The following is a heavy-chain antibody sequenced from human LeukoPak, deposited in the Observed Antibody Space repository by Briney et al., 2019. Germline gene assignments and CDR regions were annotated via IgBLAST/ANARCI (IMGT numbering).Heavy chain of an antibody. CDR2: IYYSGST. V-gene: IGHV4-59*01. CDR1: GGSISSYY. D-gene: IGHD6-19*01. Sequence: SETLSLTCTVSGGSISSYYWSWIRQPPGKGLEWIGYIYYSGSTNYNPSLKSRVTISVDTPKNQFSLKLSSVTAADTAVYYCARDRGSGWYETAFDIWGQGTMVTVSS. CDR3: ARDRGSGWYETAFDI. J-gene: IGHJ3*02.